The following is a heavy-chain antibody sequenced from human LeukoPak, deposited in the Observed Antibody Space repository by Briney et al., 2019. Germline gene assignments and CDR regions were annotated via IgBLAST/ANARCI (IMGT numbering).Heavy chain of an antibody. CDR3: ARAPYSYWYRPPPDY. CDR1: GFTFSTYN. V-gene: IGHV3-33*01. Sequence: PERSLRLSCAASGFTFSTYNMHWVRQAPGTGLEWMAVIWYDGGNKYYADSVKGRFTISRDNSKNTLFLQMNSLRAEDTAVYYCARAPYSYWYRPPPDYWGQGTLVTVSS. CDR2: IWYDGGNK. J-gene: IGHJ4*02. D-gene: IGHD1-26*01.